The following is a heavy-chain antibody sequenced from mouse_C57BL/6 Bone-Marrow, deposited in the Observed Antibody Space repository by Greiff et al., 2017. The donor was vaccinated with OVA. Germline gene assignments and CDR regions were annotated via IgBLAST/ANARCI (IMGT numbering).Heavy chain of an antibody. CDR3: ARMNYSNYDAMDY. CDR2: IWSGGST. J-gene: IGHJ4*01. V-gene: IGHV2-2*01. CDR1: GFSLTSYG. Sequence: VKLMESGPGLVQPSQSLSITCTVSGFSLTSYGVHWVRQSPGKGLEWLGVIWSGGSTDYNAAFISRLSISKDNSKSQVFFKMNSLQADDTAIYYCARMNYSNYDAMDYWGQGTSVTVSS. D-gene: IGHD2-5*01.